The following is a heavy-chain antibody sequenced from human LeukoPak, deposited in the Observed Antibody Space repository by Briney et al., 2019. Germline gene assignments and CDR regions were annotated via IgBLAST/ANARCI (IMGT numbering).Heavy chain of an antibody. CDR1: GFTFSSYG. Sequence: PGGSLRLSCAASGFTFSSYGMHWVRQAPGKGLESVAVIWYDGSNKYYADSVKGRFTISRDNSKNTLYLQMNSLRAEDTAVYYCARELAVAGTNYYYGMDVWGQGTTVTVSS. V-gene: IGHV3-33*01. D-gene: IGHD6-19*01. CDR2: IWYDGSNK. J-gene: IGHJ6*02. CDR3: ARELAVAGTNYYYGMDV.